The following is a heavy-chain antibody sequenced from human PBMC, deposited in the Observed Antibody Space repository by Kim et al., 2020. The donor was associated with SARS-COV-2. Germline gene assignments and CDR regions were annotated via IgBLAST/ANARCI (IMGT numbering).Heavy chain of an antibody. J-gene: IGHJ4*02. V-gene: IGHV3-23*01. D-gene: IGHD3-22*01. CDR1: GFTFSSYP. CDR2: ISGPGDAT. CDR3: ARSRYYDTSGSFYFDY. Sequence: GGSLRLSCAASGFTFSSYPMNWARQAPGKGLEWVSFISGPGDATYHADSEKGRFTVSSDNSKNTLYLQMNSLRAEDTAVYFCARSRYYDTSGSFYFDYWGQGTLVTVSP.